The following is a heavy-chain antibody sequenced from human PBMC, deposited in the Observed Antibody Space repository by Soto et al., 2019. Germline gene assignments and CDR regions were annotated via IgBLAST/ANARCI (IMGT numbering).Heavy chain of an antibody. CDR1: GYTFTSYY. J-gene: IGHJ6*02. Sequence: ASVKVSCKASGYTFTSYYMHWVRQAPGQGLEWMGIINPSGGSTSYAQKFQGRVTMTRDTSTSTVYMELSSLRSEDTAVYYCVIHYYYYGMDVWGQGTTVTVSS. CDR3: VIHYYYYGMDV. CDR2: INPSGGST. V-gene: IGHV1-46*03.